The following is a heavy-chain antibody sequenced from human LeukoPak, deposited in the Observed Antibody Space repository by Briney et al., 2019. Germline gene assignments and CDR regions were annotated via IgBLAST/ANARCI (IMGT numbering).Heavy chain of an antibody. D-gene: IGHD2-2*01. CDR2: INHSGST. CDR3: ARVNQYCSSTSCPKGTTNYFDY. CDR1: GGSFSGYY. V-gene: IGHV4-34*01. J-gene: IGHJ4*02. Sequence: PSETLSLTCAVYGGSFSGYYWSWIRQPPGKGLEWIGEINHSGSTNYNPSLKSRVTTSVDTSKNQFSLKLSSVTAADTAVYYCARVNQYCSSTSCPKGTTNYFDYWGQGTLVTVSS.